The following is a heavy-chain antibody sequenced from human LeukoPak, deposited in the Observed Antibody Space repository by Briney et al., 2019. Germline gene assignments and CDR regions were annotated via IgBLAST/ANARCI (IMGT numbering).Heavy chain of an antibody. CDR2: IYSGGST. J-gene: IGHJ3*02. Sequence: GGPLRLSCAASGFTFSNYAMSWVRQAPGKGLEWVSVIYSGGSTYYADSVKGRFTISRDNSQNTLYLEMNSLRAEDTAVYYCARDKRGLTTSAFDIWGQGTMVTVSS. CDR3: ARDKRGLTTSAFDI. CDR1: GFTFSNYA. V-gene: IGHV3-66*01. D-gene: IGHD4-17*01.